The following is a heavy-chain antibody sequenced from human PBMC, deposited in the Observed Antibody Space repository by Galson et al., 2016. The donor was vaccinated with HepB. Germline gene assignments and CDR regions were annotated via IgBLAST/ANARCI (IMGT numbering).Heavy chain of an antibody. D-gene: IGHD6-19*01. CDR1: GGTFSSYA. Sequence: SVKVSCKASGGTFSSYAISWVRQAPGQRLEWMGGIIPVFGTIDVAQSFQGRVTIAVDESTNTAYMALTSLRSDDTAVYYCARGLSCWYNGAYYYYAMDVWGQGTTVTVS. CDR3: ARGLSCWYNGAYYYYAMDV. CDR2: IIPVFGTI. V-gene: IGHV1-69*13. J-gene: IGHJ6*02.